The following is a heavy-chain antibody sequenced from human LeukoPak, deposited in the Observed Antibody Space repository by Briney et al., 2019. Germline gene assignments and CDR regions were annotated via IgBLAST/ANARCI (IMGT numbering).Heavy chain of an antibody. Sequence: PGGSLRLSCAASGFTVSSNYMSWVRQAPGKGLEWVSAISGSGGSTYYADSVKGRFTISRDNSKNTLYLQMNSLRAEDTAVYYCAKDRIFLRYYYYYMDVWGKGTTVTVSS. CDR2: ISGSGGST. CDR1: GFTVSSNY. J-gene: IGHJ6*03. CDR3: AKDRIFLRYYYYYMDV. D-gene: IGHD3-9*01. V-gene: IGHV3-23*01.